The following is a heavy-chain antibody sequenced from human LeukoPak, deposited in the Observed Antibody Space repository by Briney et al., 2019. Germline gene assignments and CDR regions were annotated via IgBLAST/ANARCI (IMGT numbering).Heavy chain of an antibody. CDR3: ARVLVVAPIPPFDI. J-gene: IGHJ3*02. CDR2: ISSSGSTI. Sequence: GGSLRLSCAASGFTFSDYYMSWIRQAPGKGLEWVSYISSSGSTIYYADSVKGRFTISRDNAKNSLYLQMNSLRAEDTAVYYCARVLVVAPIPPFDIWGQGTMVTVSS. V-gene: IGHV3-11*04. CDR1: GFTFSDYY. D-gene: IGHD2-15*01.